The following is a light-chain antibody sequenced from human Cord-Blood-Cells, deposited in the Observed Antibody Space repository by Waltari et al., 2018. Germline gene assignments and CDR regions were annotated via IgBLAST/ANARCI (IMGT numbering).Light chain of an antibody. CDR3: QQYGSSYT. CDR2: GAS. V-gene: IGKV3-20*01. Sequence: EIVLTQSPGTLSLSPWERATLSCRASQSVSSSYLAWYQQKPGQAPRLLIYGASNRATGIPDRFSGSGSGTDFTLTISRLEPEDFAVYYCQQYGSSYTFGQGTKLEIK. CDR1: QSVSSSY. J-gene: IGKJ2*01.